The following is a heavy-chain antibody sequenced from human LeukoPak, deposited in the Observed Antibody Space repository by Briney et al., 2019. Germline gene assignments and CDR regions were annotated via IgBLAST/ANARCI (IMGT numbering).Heavy chain of an antibody. CDR2: FDPEDGET. V-gene: IGHV1-24*01. CDR3: ATSSLTEQTPTTSEYFQH. Sequence: ASVKVSCKVSGYTLTESSMHWVRQAPGKGLEWMGGFDPEDGETIYAQKFQGRVTMTEDTSTDTAYMELSSLRSEDTAVYYCATSSLTEQTPTTSEYFQHWGQGTLVTVSS. CDR1: GYTLTESS. D-gene: IGHD1-14*01. J-gene: IGHJ1*01.